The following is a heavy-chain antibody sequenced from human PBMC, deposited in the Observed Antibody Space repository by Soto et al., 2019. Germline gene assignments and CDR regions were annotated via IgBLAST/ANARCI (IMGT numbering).Heavy chain of an antibody. J-gene: IGHJ6*02. CDR1: GGTFSSYA. CDR2: IIPIFGTA. Sequence: QVQLVQSGAEVKKPGSSVKVSCKASGGTFSSYAISWVRQAPGQGLEWMGGIIPIFGTANYAQKFQGRVTITADESTSTAYMELSSLRSEDTAVYYCARDRGRPPLTIFGVVRGGECYGMDVWGQGTTVTVSS. D-gene: IGHD3-3*01. V-gene: IGHV1-69*01. CDR3: ARDRGRPPLTIFGVVRGGECYGMDV.